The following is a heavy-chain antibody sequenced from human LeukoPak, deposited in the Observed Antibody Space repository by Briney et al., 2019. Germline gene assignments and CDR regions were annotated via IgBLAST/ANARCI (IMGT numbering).Heavy chain of an antibody. J-gene: IGHJ4*02. V-gene: IGHV3-33*01. Sequence: GGSLRLSCAASGFTFSSYGMHWVRQAPGKGLEWVAVIWYDGSNKYYADSVKGRFTISRDNSKNTLYLQMNSLRAEDTAVYYCAREDPRLPLDYWGQGTLVTVSS. CDR1: GFTFSSYG. CDR3: AREDPRLPLDY. CDR2: IWYDGSNK.